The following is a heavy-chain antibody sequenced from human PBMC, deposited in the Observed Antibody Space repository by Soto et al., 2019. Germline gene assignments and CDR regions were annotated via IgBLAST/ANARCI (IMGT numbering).Heavy chain of an antibody. CDR3: ARDFGSDATGYYGMDV. D-gene: IGHD3-10*01. V-gene: IGHV3-66*01. Sequence: EVQVVESGGGLVQPGGSLRLSCAASGFTVSSNYMSWVRQTPGKGLEWVSMIYSRGDIVYSDSVRGRFSVSRDNPKNTMHLQMTSLGVEDTAVYYCARDFGSDATGYYGMDVWGQGTTVTVSS. CDR2: IYSRGDI. CDR1: GFTVSSNY. J-gene: IGHJ6*02.